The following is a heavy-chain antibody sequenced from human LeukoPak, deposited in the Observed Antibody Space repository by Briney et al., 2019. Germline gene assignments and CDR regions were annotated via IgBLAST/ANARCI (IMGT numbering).Heavy chain of an antibody. CDR1: GGSISSGSYY. CDR2: IYTSGST. D-gene: IGHD3-10*01. CDR3: ARPMYYGSGRSWFDP. Sequence: PSETLSLTCTVSGGSISSGSYYWSWIRQPAGKGLEWIGRIYTSGSTNYNPSLKSRVTISVDKTKNQFSLKLSSVTAADTAVYYCARPMYYGSGRSWFDPWGQGTLVTVSS. V-gene: IGHV4-61*02. J-gene: IGHJ5*02.